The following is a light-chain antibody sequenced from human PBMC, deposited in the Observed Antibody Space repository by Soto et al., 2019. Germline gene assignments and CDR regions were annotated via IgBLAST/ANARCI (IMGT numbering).Light chain of an antibody. CDR1: QSVSSSY. CDR3: QQYGSSPRT. Sequence: EIVLTQSPATLSLSPGERATLSCGASQSVSSSYLAWYQQKPGQAPRLLIYDASSRATGIPDRFSGSGSGTDFTLTISRLEPEDFAVYYCQQYGSSPRTFGQGTKVDIK. V-gene: IGKV3D-20*01. J-gene: IGKJ1*01. CDR2: DAS.